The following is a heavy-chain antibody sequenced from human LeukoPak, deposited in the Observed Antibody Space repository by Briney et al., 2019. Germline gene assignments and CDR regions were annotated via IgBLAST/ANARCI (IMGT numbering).Heavy chain of an antibody. CDR2: IIPILGIA. Sequence: SVKVSCKASGGTFSSYAISWVRQAPGQGLEWMGRIIPILGIANYAQKFQGRVTITTDKSTSTAYMELSSLRSEDTAVYYCARGITGRHFDYWGQGTLVTVSS. CDR3: ARGITGRHFDY. J-gene: IGHJ4*02. V-gene: IGHV1-69*04. CDR1: GGTFSSYA. D-gene: IGHD1-20*01.